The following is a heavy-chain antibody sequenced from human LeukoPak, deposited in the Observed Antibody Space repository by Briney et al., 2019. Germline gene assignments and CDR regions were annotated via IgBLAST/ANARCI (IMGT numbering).Heavy chain of an antibody. D-gene: IGHD2-21*01. V-gene: IGHV3-21*01. CDR3: ARYYCDCGGYFDY. Sequence: GGSLRLSCAASGFTFSSYSMNWVRQAPGKGLEWVSSISSSSSYIYYADSVKGRFTISRDNAKNSLYLQMNSLRAEDTAVYYCARYYCDCGGYFDYWGQGTLVTVSS. J-gene: IGHJ4*02. CDR1: GFTFSSYS. CDR2: ISSSSSYI.